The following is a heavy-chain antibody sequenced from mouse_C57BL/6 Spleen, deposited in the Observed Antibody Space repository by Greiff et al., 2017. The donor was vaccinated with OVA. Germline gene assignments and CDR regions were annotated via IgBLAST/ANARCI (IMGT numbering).Heavy chain of an antibody. V-gene: IGHV1-82*01. CDR2: IYPGDGDT. CDR3: ARANDGYYEGFAY. CDR1: GYAFSSSW. D-gene: IGHD2-3*01. J-gene: IGHJ3*01. Sequence: QVQLKESGPELVKPGASVKISCKASGYAFSSSWMNWVKQRPGKGLEWIGRIYPGDGDTNYNGKFKGKATLTADKSSSTAYMQLSSLTSEDSAVYFCARANDGYYEGFAYWGQGTLVTVSA.